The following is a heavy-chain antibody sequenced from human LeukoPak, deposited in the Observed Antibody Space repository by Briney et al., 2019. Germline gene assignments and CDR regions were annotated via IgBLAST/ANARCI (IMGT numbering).Heavy chain of an antibody. D-gene: IGHD3-10*01. CDR3: AKDVAGVRGVRGGFDY. Sequence: GGSLRLSCAASGFTFSSYAMSWVRQAPGKGLEWVSSVGGSGVSTYYADSVKGRSTISRDNSKNTLYLQMNSLRAEDTAIYYCAKDVAGVRGVRGGFDYWGQGTLVTVSS. V-gene: IGHV3-23*01. CDR1: GFTFSSYA. CDR2: VGGSGVST. J-gene: IGHJ4*02.